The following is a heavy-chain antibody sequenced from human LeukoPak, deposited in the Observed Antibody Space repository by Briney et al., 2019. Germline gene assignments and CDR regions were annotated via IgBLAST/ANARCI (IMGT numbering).Heavy chain of an antibody. CDR3: ARDVPAAIGPPDSYYYYYYMDV. CDR1: GGSISSGSYY. J-gene: IGHJ6*03. V-gene: IGHV4-61*02. D-gene: IGHD2-2*01. Sequence: SQTLSLTCTVSGGSISSGSYYWSWIRQPAGKGLEWIGRIYTSGSTNYNPSLKSRVTISVDTSKNQFSLKLSSVTAADTAVYYCARDVPAAIGPPDSYYYYYYMDVWGKGTTVTVSS. CDR2: IYTSGST.